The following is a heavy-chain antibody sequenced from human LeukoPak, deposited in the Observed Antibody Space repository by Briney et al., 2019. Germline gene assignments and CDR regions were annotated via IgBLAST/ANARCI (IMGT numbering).Heavy chain of an antibody. D-gene: IGHD2-15*01. CDR3: ARHPQDIVVVVAATQRTGWFDP. J-gene: IGHJ5*02. Sequence: SETLSLTCTVSGGSVSSGSYYWGWIRQPPGKGLEWIGSIYYSGSTYYNPSLKSRVTISVDTSKNQFSLKLSSVTAADTAVYYCARHPQDIVVVVAATQRTGWFDPWGQGTLVTVSS. CDR2: IYYSGST. CDR1: GGSVSSGSYY. V-gene: IGHV4-39*01.